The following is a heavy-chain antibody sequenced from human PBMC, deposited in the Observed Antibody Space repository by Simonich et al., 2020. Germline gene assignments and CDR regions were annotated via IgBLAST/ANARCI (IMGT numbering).Heavy chain of an antibody. CDR1: GGSISSYY. D-gene: IGHD6-6*01. V-gene: IGHV4-4*07. J-gene: IGHJ4*02. CDR2: IYTSGST. CDR3: ARGAYSSSSGDY. Sequence: QVQLQESGPGLVKPSETLSLTCTVSGGSISSYYWSWIRQPAGKGLEWIGRIYTSGSTKSNPSLKGRVTISVDKSKNQFSLKLSSVTAADTAVYYCARGAYSSSSGDYWGQGTLVTVSS.